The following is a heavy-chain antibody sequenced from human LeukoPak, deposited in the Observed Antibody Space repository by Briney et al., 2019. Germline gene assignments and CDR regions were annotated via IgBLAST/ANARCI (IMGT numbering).Heavy chain of an antibody. V-gene: IGHV3-43*02. CDR1: GFTFDDYA. J-gene: IGHJ4*02. CDR3: AKDRGSSGWYATFDY. D-gene: IGHD6-19*01. CDR2: ISGDGGTT. Sequence: PGGSLRLSCAASGFTFDDYAMHWVRKAPGKGLEWVTLISGDGGTTYYGDSVRGRFTISRDNSKNSLYLQMNSLRTEDAALYYCAKDRGSSGWYATFDYWGQGTLVTVYS.